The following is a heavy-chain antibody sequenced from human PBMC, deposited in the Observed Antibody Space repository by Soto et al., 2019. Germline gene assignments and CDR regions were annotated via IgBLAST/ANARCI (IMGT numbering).Heavy chain of an antibody. D-gene: IGHD4-17*01. CDR2: VNPNSGGT. CDR1: GYTFSVYH. J-gene: IGHJ6*02. CDR3: AKELRRGMDG. Sequence: QVHLVQSGAEVKQPGASVKVSCKASGYTFSVYHMHWVRQAPGQGPGWMGWVNPNSGGTNYAQSCEGRVTMTRGSSINTAYRELSRLTSVDTAVCYCAKELRRGMDGWGQGTTVTVSS. V-gene: IGHV1-2*02.